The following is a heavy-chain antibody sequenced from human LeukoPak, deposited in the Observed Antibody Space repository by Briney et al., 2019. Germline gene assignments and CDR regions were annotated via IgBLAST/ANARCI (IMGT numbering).Heavy chain of an antibody. J-gene: IGHJ6*02. CDR3: ARAYCGGDCYSIYYYGMDV. CDR1: GGSFSGYY. D-gene: IGHD2-21*02. V-gene: IGHV4-34*01. CDR2: INHSGST. Sequence: PSETLSLTCAVYGGSFSGYYWSWIRQPPGKGLEWIGEINHSGSTNYNPSLKSRVTISVDTSKNQFSLKLSSVTAADTAVYYCARAYCGGDCYSIYYYGMDVWGQGTTVTVSS.